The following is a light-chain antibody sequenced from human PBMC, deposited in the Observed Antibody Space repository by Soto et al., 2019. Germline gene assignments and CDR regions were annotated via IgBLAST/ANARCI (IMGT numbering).Light chain of an antibody. CDR1: SSSIGAPYD. J-gene: IGLJ1*01. Sequence: QPVLTQPPSVSGAPGQRVTISCTGSSSSIGAPYDVHWYQQLPGTAPKLLIYGNINRPSGVPDRFSASKSGTSASLAITGLQAEDEADYYCQSFDSSLSGYVFGTGTKLTVL. V-gene: IGLV1-40*01. CDR2: GNI. CDR3: QSFDSSLSGYV.